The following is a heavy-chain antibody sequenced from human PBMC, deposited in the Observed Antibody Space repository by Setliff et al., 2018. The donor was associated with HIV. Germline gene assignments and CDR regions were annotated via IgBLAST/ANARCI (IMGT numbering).Heavy chain of an antibody. Sequence: ASVKVSCKASGGTFSSYAISWVRQAPGQGLEWMGGIIPIFGAANYAQKFQGRVTITADESTSTAYMELSSLRSEDTAVYYCARDPYYYGSGSLGLDYWGQGTLVTVSS. J-gene: IGHJ4*02. CDR2: IIPIFGAA. D-gene: IGHD3-10*01. CDR3: ARDPYYYGSGSLGLDY. V-gene: IGHV1-69*13. CDR1: GGTFSSYA.